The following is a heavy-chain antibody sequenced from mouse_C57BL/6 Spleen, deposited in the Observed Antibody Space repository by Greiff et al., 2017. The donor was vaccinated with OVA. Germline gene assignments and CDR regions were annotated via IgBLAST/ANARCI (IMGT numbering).Heavy chain of an antibody. J-gene: IGHJ2*01. CDR3: ARGGAHYFDY. CDR1: GYAFSSYW. Sequence: VQLVESGAELVKPGASVKISCKASGYAFSSYWMNWVKQRPGKGLEWIGQIYPGDGDTNYNGKFKGKATLTADKSSSTAYMQLSSLTSEDSAVYFCARGGAHYFDYWGQGTTLTVSS. V-gene: IGHV1-80*01. CDR2: IYPGDGDT.